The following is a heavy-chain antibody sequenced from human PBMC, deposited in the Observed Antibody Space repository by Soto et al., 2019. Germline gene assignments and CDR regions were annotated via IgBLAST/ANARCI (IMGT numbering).Heavy chain of an antibody. CDR2: INHSGST. CDR3: ATKQWLENNWFDP. V-gene: IGHV4-34*01. Sequence: PSETLSLTCAVYGGSFSGYYWSWIRQPPGQGLEWIGEINHSGSTNYNPSLKSRVTISVDTSKNQFSLKLNSVTAADTAVYYCATKQWLENNWFDPWGQGTLVTVSS. J-gene: IGHJ5*02. D-gene: IGHD6-19*01. CDR1: GGSFSGYY.